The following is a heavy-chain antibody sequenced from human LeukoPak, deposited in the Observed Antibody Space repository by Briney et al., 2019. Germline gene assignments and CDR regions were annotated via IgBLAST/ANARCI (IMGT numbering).Heavy chain of an antibody. Sequence: PSQTLSLTCTVSGGSISSGDYYWSWIRQPPGKGLEWIGYIYYSGSTYYNPSLKSRVTISVDTSKNQFSLKLSSVTAADTAVYYCARDDSSGYHDAFVIWGQGTMVTVSS. CDR1: GGSISSGDYY. J-gene: IGHJ3*02. V-gene: IGHV4-30-4*08. D-gene: IGHD3-22*01. CDR2: IYYSGST. CDR3: ARDDSSGYHDAFVI.